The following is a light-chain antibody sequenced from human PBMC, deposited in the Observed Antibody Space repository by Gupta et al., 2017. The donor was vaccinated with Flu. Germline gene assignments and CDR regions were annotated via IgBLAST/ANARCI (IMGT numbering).Light chain of an antibody. J-gene: IGKJ5*01. V-gene: IGKV1-9*01. CDR2: TAS. CDR1: QGISTY. CDR3: QQRDSYPIT. Sequence: DIQLTQSPSFLSASVGDRVTVTCRASQGISTYLAWYQQEPGKAPRLLIHTASTLQNGVPSRFSGSGSGTEFTLTSSSLQPEDLATYYCQQRDSYPITFGQGTRLEIK.